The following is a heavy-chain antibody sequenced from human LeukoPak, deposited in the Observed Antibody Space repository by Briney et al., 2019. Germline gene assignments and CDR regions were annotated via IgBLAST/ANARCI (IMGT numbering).Heavy chain of an antibody. Sequence: PGGSLRLSCAASGFTFSSYWVHWVRQAPGKGLVWVSRLKFDGTITQYADSVKGRFTVSRDNAKNTLYLQMDSLRAEDTAVYYCAGQANNWFDPWGQGNLVTVSS. CDR1: GFTFSSYW. CDR2: LKFDGTIT. CDR3: AGQANNWFDP. V-gene: IGHV3-74*03. J-gene: IGHJ5*02.